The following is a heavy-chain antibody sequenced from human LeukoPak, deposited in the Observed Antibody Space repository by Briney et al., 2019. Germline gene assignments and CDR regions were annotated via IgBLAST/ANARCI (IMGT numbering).Heavy chain of an antibody. Sequence: GRSLRLSCAASGFTFSNYGMHWVRQAPGKGLEWVAIIWYDGSDKYYVDSVKGRFTISRDNSKNTLYLQMNSLRAEDTAVYYCAKDVEPTSGYYRVAFDYWGQGTLVTVSS. CDR3: AKDVEPTSGYYRVAFDY. J-gene: IGHJ4*02. D-gene: IGHD3-22*01. V-gene: IGHV3-33*06. CDR1: GFTFSNYG. CDR2: IWYDGSDK.